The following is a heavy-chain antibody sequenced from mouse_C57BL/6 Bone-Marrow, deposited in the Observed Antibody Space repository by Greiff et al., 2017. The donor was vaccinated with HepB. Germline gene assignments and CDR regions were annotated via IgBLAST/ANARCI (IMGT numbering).Heavy chain of an antibody. V-gene: IGHV14-4*01. D-gene: IGHD2-5*01. CDR2: IDPENGDT. J-gene: IGHJ4*01. Sequence: EVQLQQSGAELVRPGASVKLSCTASGFNIKDDYMHWVKQRPEQGLEWIGWIDPENGDTEYASKFQGKATITADTSSNKAYLQLSSLTSEDTAVYYCTTCDYSNLYAMDYWGQGTSVTVSS. CDR1: GFNIKDDY. CDR3: TTCDYSNLYAMDY.